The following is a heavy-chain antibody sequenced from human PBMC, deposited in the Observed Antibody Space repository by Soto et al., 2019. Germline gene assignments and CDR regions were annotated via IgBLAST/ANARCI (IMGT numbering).Heavy chain of an antibody. CDR3: AHRGSSWQLDY. CDR1: GFSLSTRGVG. D-gene: IGHD6-19*01. V-gene: IGHV2-5*02. CDR2: IYWDDDK. J-gene: IGHJ4*02. Sequence: QITLKECGPTLVRPTQTLTLTCTFSGFSLSTRGVGVGWIRQPPGKALEWLGLIYWDDDKRYSPSLKSRLTITKDTSKNQVVLTMTNLDPVDTATYYCAHRGSSWQLDYWGQGTLVTVSS.